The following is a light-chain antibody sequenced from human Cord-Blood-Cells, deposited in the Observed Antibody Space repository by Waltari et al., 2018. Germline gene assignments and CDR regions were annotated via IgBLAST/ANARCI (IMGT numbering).Light chain of an antibody. CDR1: SRDVGGYNS. J-gene: IGLJ3*02. Sequence: QSALTQPPPLSGFPGQSATISCTGTSRDVGGYNSFSWYQQHTGKAPKLMMYEVSNRPSGVPDLFYVSKRGNTASLTISGSQAEDDADYYSCSYAGSYAPWVFGGGTKLTVL. CDR2: EVS. V-gene: IGLV2-11*01. CDR3: CSYAGSYAPWV.